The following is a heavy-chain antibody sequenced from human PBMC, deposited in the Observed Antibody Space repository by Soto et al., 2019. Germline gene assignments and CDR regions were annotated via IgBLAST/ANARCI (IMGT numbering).Heavy chain of an antibody. CDR2: ITSSSTYR. D-gene: IGHD2-15*01. V-gene: IGHV3-21*01. CDR1: GFTFNTYS. CDR3: ASDLGVAVATLTLDY. J-gene: IGHJ4*02. Sequence: EVQLVESGGGLVKPGGSLRLSCAASGFTFNTYSMNWVRQAPGKGLEWVSDITSSSTYRFYADSVKGRFTISRDDAKNSLYLQMNSLRVEDTGVYYCASDLGVAVATLTLDYWGQGTLVTVSS.